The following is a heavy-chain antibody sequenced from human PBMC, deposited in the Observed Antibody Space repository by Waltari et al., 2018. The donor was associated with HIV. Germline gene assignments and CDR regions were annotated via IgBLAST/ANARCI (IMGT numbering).Heavy chain of an antibody. D-gene: IGHD3-22*01. CDR1: GLTFSKDA. CDR3: EKDWENDSNGYSYLGAFDL. V-gene: IGHV3-23*01. CDR2: SGWIAGSI. J-gene: IGHJ3*01. Sequence: EVHVLVSGGGSVQTGGSLRLSCAASGLTFSKDAMTWVRQGPGMGMVWVSTSGWIAGSIEYADSGKGRFTISRDKFKYTRFLQMNSLRVEDTAIYYCEKDWENDSNGYSYLGAFDLWGPGTSVVVSS.